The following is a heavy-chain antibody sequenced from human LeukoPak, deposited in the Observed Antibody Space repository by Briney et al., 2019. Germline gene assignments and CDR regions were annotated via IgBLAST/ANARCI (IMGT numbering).Heavy chain of an antibody. V-gene: IGHV4-59*01. D-gene: IGHD5-18*01. J-gene: IGHJ6*04. CDR1: GGSISSDY. Sequence: SETLSLTCTVSGGSISSDYWSWIRQPPGKGLEGIGNIYYSGSTNYNPSLKSRVTISVDTSKNQFSLKLSSVTAADTAVYYCERAEGNSYGNYYYYGMDVWGKGTTVTVSS. CDR2: IYYSGST. CDR3: ERAEGNSYGNYYYYGMDV.